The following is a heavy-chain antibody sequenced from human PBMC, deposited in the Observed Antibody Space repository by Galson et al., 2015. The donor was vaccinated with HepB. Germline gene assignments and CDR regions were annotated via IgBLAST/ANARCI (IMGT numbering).Heavy chain of an antibody. CDR2: IIPIFGTA. V-gene: IGHV1-69*13. CDR1: GGTFSSYA. J-gene: IGHJ4*02. CDR3: ASGSLVKYQLPSWDYFDY. Sequence: SVKVSCKASGGTFSSYAISWVRQAPGQGLEWMGGIIPIFGTANYAQKFQGRVTITADESTSTAYMELSSLRSEDTAVYYCASGSLVKYQLPSWDYFDYWGQGTLVTVSS. D-gene: IGHD2-2*01.